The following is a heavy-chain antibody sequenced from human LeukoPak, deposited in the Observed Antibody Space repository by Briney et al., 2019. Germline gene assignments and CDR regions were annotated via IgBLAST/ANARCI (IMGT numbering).Heavy chain of an antibody. J-gene: IGHJ4*02. CDR1: GFTFSSYW. CDR2: INRDGSST. CDR3: ARGDPYYYDSRGYPPSVVFVY. V-gene: IGHV3-74*01. Sequence: GGSLRLSCAASGFTFSSYWMHWVRQGPGKGLVWVSRINRDGSSTSYADSVKGRFTISRDNAKNTLYLQMNSLRAEDTAEYYCARGDPYYYDSRGYPPSVVFVYWGQGALVAVSS. D-gene: IGHD3-22*01.